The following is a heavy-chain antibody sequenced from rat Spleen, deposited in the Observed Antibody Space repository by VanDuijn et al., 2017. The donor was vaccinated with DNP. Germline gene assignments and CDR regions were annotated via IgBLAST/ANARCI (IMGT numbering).Heavy chain of an antibody. V-gene: IGHV5S10*01. Sequence: EVQLVESGGGLVQPGRSLKLSCAASGFTFSDYNMAWVRQAPKKGLEWVATIIYDGSRTYYRDSVKGRFTISRDNAKSTLYLQMDSLRSEDTATYYCARLILRVWGAMDAWGQGTSVTVSS. D-gene: IGHD1-7*01. CDR1: GFTFSDYN. J-gene: IGHJ4*01. CDR2: IIYDGSRT. CDR3: ARLILRVWGAMDA.